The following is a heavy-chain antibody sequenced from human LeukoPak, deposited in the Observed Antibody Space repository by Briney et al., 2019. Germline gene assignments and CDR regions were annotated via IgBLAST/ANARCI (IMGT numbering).Heavy chain of an antibody. CDR3: ARQYQYDAFDI. J-gene: IGHJ3*02. CDR2: ISSSSSTI. Sequence: GGSLRLSCAASGFTFSSYSMNWVRQAPGKGLEWVSYISSSSSTIYYADSVKGRFTISRDNAKNSLYLQMNSPRAEDTAVYYCARQYQYDAFDIWGQGTMVTVSS. V-gene: IGHV3-48*01. D-gene: IGHD2-2*01. CDR1: GFTFSSYS.